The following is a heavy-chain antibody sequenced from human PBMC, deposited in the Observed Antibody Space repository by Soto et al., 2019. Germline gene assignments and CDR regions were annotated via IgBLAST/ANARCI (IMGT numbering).Heavy chain of an antibody. Sequence: ASVKVSCKASGYTFTSYAMHWVRQAPGQRLEWMGWISAYNGNTNYAQKLQGRVTMTTDTSTSTAYMELRSLRSDDTAVYYCARSSGSSYWFDPWGQGTLVTVSS. CDR2: ISAYNGNT. V-gene: IGHV1-18*01. CDR1: GYTFTSYA. CDR3: ARSSGSSYWFDP. J-gene: IGHJ5*02. D-gene: IGHD1-26*01.